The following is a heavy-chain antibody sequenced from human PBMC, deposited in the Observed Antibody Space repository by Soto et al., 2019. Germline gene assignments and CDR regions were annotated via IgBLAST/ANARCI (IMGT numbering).Heavy chain of an antibody. CDR3: SRDTGGTTPHSLDI. CDR2: INHSGST. D-gene: IGHD1-1*01. V-gene: IGHV4-34*01. J-gene: IGHJ6*02. Sequence: APETLSLTCAVHGGSFSGYYRSLIRHAPGKALEWIWEINHSGSTTYNPSLKSRVTISVATSKNQFSLKLSSVTAADTAVYYCSRDTGGTTPHSLDIWTQGTMVPVSS. CDR1: GGSFSGYY.